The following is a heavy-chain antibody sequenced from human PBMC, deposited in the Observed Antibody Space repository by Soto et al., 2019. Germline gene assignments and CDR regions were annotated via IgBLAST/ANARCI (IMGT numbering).Heavy chain of an antibody. CDR2: ISSSSSTI. J-gene: IGHJ6*02. CDR1: GFTFSSYS. V-gene: IGHV3-48*02. CDR3: ASTSGGGNYYYYGMDV. Sequence: GGSRLSCAASGFTFSSYSMNWVRQAPGKGLEWVSYISSSSSTIYYADSVKGRFTISRDNAKNSLYLQMNSLRDEDTAVYYCASTSGGGNYYYYGMDVWGQGTTVTVSS. D-gene: IGHD3-10*01.